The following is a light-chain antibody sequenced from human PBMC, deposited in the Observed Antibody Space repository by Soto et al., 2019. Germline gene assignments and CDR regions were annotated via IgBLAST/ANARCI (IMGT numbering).Light chain of an antibody. CDR3: CSYAGSYTVV. CDR1: SVVVGGYYY. V-gene: IGLV2-11*01. Sequence: QSALTQPRSVSGSPGQSAPISGPGTSVVVGGYYYVSWYQQHPGKAPKPMIYDVSKRPSGVPDRFSGSKSGNTASLTISGLQAEDEADYYCCSYAGSYTVVFGGGTKLTVL. J-gene: IGLJ2*01. CDR2: DVS.